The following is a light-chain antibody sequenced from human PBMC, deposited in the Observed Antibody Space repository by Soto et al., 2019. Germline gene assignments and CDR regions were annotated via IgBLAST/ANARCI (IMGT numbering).Light chain of an antibody. CDR1: SSDVGAYNS. CDR3: SSYTTSSTLV. V-gene: IGLV2-14*02. Sequence: QSVLAQPASVSGSPGQSITISCTGTSSDVGAYNSVSWYQQHPHRAPQVIIYKGTQRPSGVSNRFSGSKSGNTASLTISGLQPEDEADYYCSSYTTSSTLVFGTGTKVTVL. J-gene: IGLJ1*01. CDR2: KGT.